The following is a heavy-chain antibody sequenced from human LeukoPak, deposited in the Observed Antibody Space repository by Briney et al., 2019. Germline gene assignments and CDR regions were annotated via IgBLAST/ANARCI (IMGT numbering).Heavy chain of an antibody. Sequence: PGGSLRLSCAASGFTFSSYSMNWVRQAPGKGLEWVSSISSSSSYIYYADSVKGRFTISRDNAKNSLYLQMNSLRAEDTAVYYCARDRGGVAAFDIWGQGTMVTVSS. CDR2: ISSSSSYI. CDR1: GFTFSSYS. V-gene: IGHV3-21*01. D-gene: IGHD3-10*01. J-gene: IGHJ3*02. CDR3: ARDRGGVAAFDI.